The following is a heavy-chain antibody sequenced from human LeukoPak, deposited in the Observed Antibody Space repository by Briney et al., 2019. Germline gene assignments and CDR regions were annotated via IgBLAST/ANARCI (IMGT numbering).Heavy chain of an antibody. J-gene: IGHJ4*02. Sequence: PGGSLRLSCAASGFTFSSYWMHWVRQAPGKGLVWVSRINSDGSSTSYADSVKGRFTISRDNAKNTLYLQMNSLRAEDTAVYYCARAPYSSSPPDYWGQGTLVTVSS. CDR3: ARAPYSSSPPDY. CDR2: INSDGSST. D-gene: IGHD6-6*01. CDR1: GFTFSSYW. V-gene: IGHV3-74*01.